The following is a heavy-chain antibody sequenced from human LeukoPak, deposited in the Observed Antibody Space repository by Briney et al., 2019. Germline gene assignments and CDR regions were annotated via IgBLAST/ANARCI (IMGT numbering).Heavy chain of an antibody. CDR1: GFTFSSYA. CDR2: ISGSGGST. D-gene: IGHD5-24*01. Sequence: GGSLRLSCAASGFTFSSYAMSWVRQAPGKGLEWVSAISGSGGSTYYADSVKGRFTISRDNSKNTLYLQMNSLRAEDTAVYYCARVERGDGYNDTYYYYYYMDVWGKGTTVTISS. J-gene: IGHJ6*03. V-gene: IGHV3-23*01. CDR3: ARVERGDGYNDTYYYYYYMDV.